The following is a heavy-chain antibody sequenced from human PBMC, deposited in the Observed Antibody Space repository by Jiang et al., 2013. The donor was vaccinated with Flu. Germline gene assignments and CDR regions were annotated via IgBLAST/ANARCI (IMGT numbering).Heavy chain of an antibody. CDR1: GYTFTTYY. Sequence: GAEVKKPGASVKVSCKASGYTFTTYYIYWVRQAPGQGLEWMGIINPSGGTTGYAQKFQGRVTMTRDTSTSTVYMELSSLTSEDTAVYYCATLGGYWGQGTLVTVSS. CDR3: ATLGGY. J-gene: IGHJ4*02. CDR2: INPSGGTT. D-gene: IGHD3-16*01. V-gene: IGHV1-46*01.